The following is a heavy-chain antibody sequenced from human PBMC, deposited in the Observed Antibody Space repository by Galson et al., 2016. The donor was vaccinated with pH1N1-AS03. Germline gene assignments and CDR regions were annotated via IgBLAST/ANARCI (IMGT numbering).Heavy chain of an antibody. Sequence: SLRLSCAASEFTFSHYGMGWVRQAPGKGLEWVSSISGSGTRTRYADSVKGRFSISRDNFNNTLSLQMNALRADDTAVYYCARTPRVGAPYFFDFWGQGALVTVSS. CDR1: EFTFSHYG. CDR2: ISGSGTRT. V-gene: IGHV3-23*01. CDR3: ARTPRVGAPYFFDF. J-gene: IGHJ4*02. D-gene: IGHD1-26*01.